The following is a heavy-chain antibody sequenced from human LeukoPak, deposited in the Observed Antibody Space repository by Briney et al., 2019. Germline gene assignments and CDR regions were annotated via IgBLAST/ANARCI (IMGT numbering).Heavy chain of an antibody. J-gene: IGHJ4*02. V-gene: IGHV3-15*01. CDR1: GFTFSRYG. CDR3: TLSQGLIASNPFDY. CDR2: IKSKTDGGTT. D-gene: IGHD3-16*02. Sequence: GGSLRLSCAASGFTFSRYGMHWVRQAPGKGLEWVGRIKSKTDGGTTDYAAPVKGRFTISRDDSKNTLYLQMNSLKTEDTAVYYCTLSQGLIASNPFDYWGQGTLVTVSS.